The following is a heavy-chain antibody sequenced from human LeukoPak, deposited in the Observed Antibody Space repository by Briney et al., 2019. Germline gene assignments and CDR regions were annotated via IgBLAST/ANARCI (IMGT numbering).Heavy chain of an antibody. CDR2: ISAYNGNT. D-gene: IGHD1-26*01. V-gene: IGHV1-18*01. CDR3: ARDRGSSRGGSYTD. J-gene: IGHJ4*02. CDR1: GYTLTSYG. Sequence: ASVKVFCKASGYTLTSYGISWVRQAPGQGLEWMGWISAYNGNTNYAQKLQGRVTMTTDTSTSTAYMELRSLRSDDTAVYYCARDRGSSRGGSYTDWGQGTLVTVSS.